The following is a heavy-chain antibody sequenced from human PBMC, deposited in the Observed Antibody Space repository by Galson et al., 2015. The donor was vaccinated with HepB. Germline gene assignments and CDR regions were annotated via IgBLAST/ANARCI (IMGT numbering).Heavy chain of an antibody. CDR2: ISSDGNTK. D-gene: IGHD6-13*01. J-gene: IGHJ6*03. V-gene: IGHV3-30-3*01. CDR1: GFTFSRNE. Sequence: SLRLSCAASGFTFSRNEMHWVRQAPGKGPDWVAVISSDGNTKYYADSVKGRFTISRDNSKNTLYLQMNSLRAEDTAVYYCARRVDYTGSWAMDVWGKGTTVTVSS. CDR3: ARRVDYTGSWAMDV.